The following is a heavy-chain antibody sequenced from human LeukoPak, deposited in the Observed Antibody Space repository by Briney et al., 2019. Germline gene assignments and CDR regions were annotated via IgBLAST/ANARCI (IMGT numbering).Heavy chain of an antibody. CDR1: GFTFSSYS. Sequence: PGGSLRLPCAASGFTFSSYSMNWVRQAPGKGLEWVSSISSSSSYIYYADSVKGRFTISRDNAKNSLYLQMNSLRAEDTAVYYCARDPIGGEPTVTPPYYYYYGMDVWGQGTTVTVSS. V-gene: IGHV3-21*01. CDR2: ISSSSSYI. J-gene: IGHJ6*02. D-gene: IGHD4-17*01. CDR3: ARDPIGGEPTVTPPYYYYYGMDV.